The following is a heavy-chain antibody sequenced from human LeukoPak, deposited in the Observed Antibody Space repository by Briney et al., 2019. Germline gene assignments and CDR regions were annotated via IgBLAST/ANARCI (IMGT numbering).Heavy chain of an antibody. J-gene: IGHJ4*02. V-gene: IGHV3-74*01. D-gene: IGHD2-15*01. Sequence: LVWVSRINSDVSSASYADSVKGRFTISRDNAKNTLYLQMNSLRAEDTAVYYCARGGPLGYCSGGSCYYFDYWGQGTLVTVSS. CDR2: INSDVSSA. CDR3: ARGGPLGYCSGGSCYYFDY.